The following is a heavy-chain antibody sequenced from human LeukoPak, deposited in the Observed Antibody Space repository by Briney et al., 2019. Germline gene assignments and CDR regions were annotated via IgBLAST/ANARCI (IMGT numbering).Heavy chain of an antibody. Sequence: GGSLRLSCAASGFTFSSYGMHWVRQAPGKGLEWVAFIRYDGSNKYYADSVKGRFTISRDNSKNTLYLQMNSLRAEDTAVYYCARGVGIVVVPAAIPCWFDPWGQGTLVTVSS. CDR1: GFTFSSYG. CDR3: ARGVGIVVVPAAIPCWFDP. CDR2: IRYDGSNK. V-gene: IGHV3-30*02. J-gene: IGHJ5*02. D-gene: IGHD2-2*02.